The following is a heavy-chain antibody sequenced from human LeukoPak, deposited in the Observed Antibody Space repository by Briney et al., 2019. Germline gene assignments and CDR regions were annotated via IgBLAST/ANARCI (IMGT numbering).Heavy chain of an antibody. D-gene: IGHD2-2*01. CDR3: ARGGYQLLWY. J-gene: IGHJ4*02. CDR2: IKQDGSEK. CDR1: GFTFSIYW. Sequence: GGSLRLSCAASGFTFSIYWMSWVRQAPGRGLEWVASIKQDGSEKSYVDSVKGRFTISRDNAKNSLYLQMNSLRVEDTAVYYCARGGYQLLWYWGQGTLVTVSS. V-gene: IGHV3-7*04.